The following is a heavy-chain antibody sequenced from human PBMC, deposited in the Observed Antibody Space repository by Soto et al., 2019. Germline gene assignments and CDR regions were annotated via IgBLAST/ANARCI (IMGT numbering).Heavy chain of an antibody. J-gene: IGHJ5*01. CDR3: ARVMRSLLSITSLYT. V-gene: IGHV1-46*01. CDR1: GYTFTRDQ. CDR2: IDPSDGKT. D-gene: IGHD3-10*01. Sequence: QVQLVQSGAEVKKPGASVKVSCKASGYTFTRDQIHWVRQAPGQRLEWMGMIDPSDGKTNYAQKFQGRKTMNRDRSTRIFYMALSILRSEDTVIYFCARVMRSLLSITSLYTWGHGTLVTVS.